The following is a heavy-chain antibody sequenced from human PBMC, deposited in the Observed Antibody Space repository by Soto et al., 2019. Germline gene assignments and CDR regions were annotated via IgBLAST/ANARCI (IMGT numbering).Heavy chain of an antibody. D-gene: IGHD3-22*01. J-gene: IGHJ6*01. CDR3: AREAGYYDSSGYSGDYYYYGMDV. CDR1: GYTFTNYG. V-gene: IGHV1-18*01. CDR2: ISAYNGNT. Sequence: GASVKVSCKASGYTFTNYGISWVRQAPGQGLEWMGWISAYNGNTKYAQKFQGRVTMTRNTSISTAYMELSSLRAEDTAVYYCAREAGYYDSSGYSGDYYYYGMDVWGQGTTVTVSS.